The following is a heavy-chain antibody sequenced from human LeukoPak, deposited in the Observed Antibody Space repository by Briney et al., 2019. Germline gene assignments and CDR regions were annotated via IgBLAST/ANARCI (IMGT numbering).Heavy chain of an antibody. D-gene: IGHD4/OR15-4a*01. V-gene: IGHV4-4*07. J-gene: IGHJ6*04. Sequence: SETLSLTCTVSGGSISNYYWNWIRQPAGKGLEWIGRKSVSGHTNYRSSLESRVTMSVDTSKNQFSLRLNSVTTADTAVYYCVRVSRIDYGANPEGDVWGKGVTVIVSS. CDR3: VRVSRIDYGANPEGDV. CDR2: KSVSGHT. CDR1: GGSISNYY.